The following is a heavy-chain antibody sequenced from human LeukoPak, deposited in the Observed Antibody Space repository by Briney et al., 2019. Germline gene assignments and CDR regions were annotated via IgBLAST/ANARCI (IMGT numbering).Heavy chain of an antibody. J-gene: IGHJ4*02. CDR1: GFTFSSYW. Sequence: GGSLRLSCAASGFTFSSYWMSWVRQAPGKGLEWVANIKQDGSEKYYVDSVKGRFTISRDNAKNSLYLQMNSLRAEDTAVYCCARDWSGWYFDYWGQGTLVTVSS. CDR2: IKQDGSEK. CDR3: ARDWSGWYFDY. V-gene: IGHV3-7*01. D-gene: IGHD3-3*01.